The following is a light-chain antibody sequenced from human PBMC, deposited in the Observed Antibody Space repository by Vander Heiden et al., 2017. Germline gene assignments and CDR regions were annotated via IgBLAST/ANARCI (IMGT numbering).Light chain of an antibody. CDR2: WAS. CDR3: QQYYDISPYT. J-gene: IGKJ2*01. Sequence: DIVLTQSPDSLAVSLGERATINCKSSQSVFSSFNNKNYLAWYQQKPGQSPQLLLYWASTRESGVPDRCSGSGSRTDFTLTISSLQDEDVAVYYCQQYYDISPYTFGQGTKLEIK. CDR1: QSVFSSFNNKNY. V-gene: IGKV4-1*01.